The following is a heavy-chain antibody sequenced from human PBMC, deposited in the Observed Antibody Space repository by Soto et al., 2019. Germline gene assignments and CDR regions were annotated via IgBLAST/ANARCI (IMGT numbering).Heavy chain of an antibody. CDR3: AADGAQYYYGMDV. D-gene: IGHD3-10*01. Sequence: GESLKISCKGSGYSFTSYWISWVRQMPGKGLEWMGRIDPSDSYTNYSQSLQGHVTISADKSISTAYLQWSSLKASDTAMYFCAADGAQYYYGMDVWGQGTTLTVSS. J-gene: IGHJ6*02. V-gene: IGHV5-10-1*01. CDR1: GYSFTSYW. CDR2: IDPSDSYT.